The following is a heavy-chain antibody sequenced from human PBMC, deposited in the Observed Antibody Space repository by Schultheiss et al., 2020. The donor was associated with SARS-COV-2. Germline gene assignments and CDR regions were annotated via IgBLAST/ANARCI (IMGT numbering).Heavy chain of an antibody. V-gene: IGHV3-11*06. D-gene: IGHD4-23*01. CDR3: ARDGGNSVDY. CDR1: GFTVSSNY. CDR2: ILSSGSYT. J-gene: IGHJ4*02. Sequence: GGSLRLSCAASGFTVSSNYMSWVRQAPGKGLEWVSHILSSGSYTNYADSVKGRFTISRDNAKNTLYLQMNSLRAEDTAVYYCARDGGNSVDYWGQGTLVTVSS.